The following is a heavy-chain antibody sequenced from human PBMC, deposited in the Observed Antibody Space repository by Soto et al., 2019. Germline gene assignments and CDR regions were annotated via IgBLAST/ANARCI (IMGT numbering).Heavy chain of an antibody. CDR2: TYYRSKWYN. V-gene: IGHV6-1*01. CDR3: ARDEIVVVPAAKDYYYYYGMDV. D-gene: IGHD2-2*01. CDR1: GDSVSSNSAA. Sequence: LSLTCAISGDSVSSNSAAWNWIRQSPSRGLEWLGRTYYRSKWYNDYAVSVKSRITINPDTSRNQFSLQLNSVTPEDTAVYYCARDEIVVVPAAKDYYYYYGMDVWGQGTTVTVSS. J-gene: IGHJ6*02.